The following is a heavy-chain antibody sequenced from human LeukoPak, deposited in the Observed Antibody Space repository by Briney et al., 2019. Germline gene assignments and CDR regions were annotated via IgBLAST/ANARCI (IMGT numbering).Heavy chain of an antibody. CDR1: GGSISSGGYY. CDR3: ARDHGGSYPALSMDV. D-gene: IGHD1-26*01. J-gene: IGHJ6*02. V-gene: IGHV4-31*03. CDR2: IYYSGST. Sequence: PSQTLSLTCTVSGGSISSGGYYWSWIRQHPGKGLEWIGYIYYSGSTYYNPSLKSRVTISVDTSKNQFSLKLSSVTAADTAVYYCARDHGGSYPALSMDVWGQGTTVTVSS.